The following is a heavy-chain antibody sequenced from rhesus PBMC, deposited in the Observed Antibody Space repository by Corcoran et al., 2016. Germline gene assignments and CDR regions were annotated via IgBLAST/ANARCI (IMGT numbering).Heavy chain of an antibody. V-gene: IGHV4-147*01. CDR2: IYGGDGST. D-gene: IGHD2-39*01. J-gene: IGHJ4*01. CDR3: AREVGRGFDY. Sequence: QVQLQESGPGLVKPSETRSLTCAVPGGSVSRNFWSWIRQPPGKGLEWIGRIYGGDGSTNYNPSLTSRVTFSTDTSKNQFSLKLTSVTAADTAVYYCAREVGRGFDYWGQGVLVTVSS. CDR1: GGSVSRNF.